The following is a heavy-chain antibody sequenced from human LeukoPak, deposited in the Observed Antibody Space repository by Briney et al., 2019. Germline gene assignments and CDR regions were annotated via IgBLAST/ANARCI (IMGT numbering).Heavy chain of an antibody. J-gene: IGHJ3*02. CDR2: ISWNSGSI. Sequence: PGGSLRLSCAASGFTFDDYAMHWVRQAPGKGLEWVSGISWNSGSIGYADSVKGRFTISRDNAKNSLYLQMNSLRAGDTALYYCAKDIKVTHGAFDIWGQGTMVTVSS. CDR1: GFTFDDYA. D-gene: IGHD2-21*02. CDR3: AKDIKVTHGAFDI. V-gene: IGHV3-9*01.